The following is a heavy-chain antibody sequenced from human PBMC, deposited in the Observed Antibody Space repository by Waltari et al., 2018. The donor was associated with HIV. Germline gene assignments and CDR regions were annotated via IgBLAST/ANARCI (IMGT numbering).Heavy chain of an antibody. D-gene: IGHD6-19*01. CDR3: ARDSAPGLAVDDDDGEFFYYGLDV. Sequence: QVHQEQWGTGLLRPSETLSLTCAVYGGSFSGFYWSWIRQSPRGGLEWIGEVNHVGRTNYSPSLKGRVTVSVDTSKNQFSLTMRSVTAADTAVYYCARDSAPGLAVDDDDGEFFYYGLDVWGQGTTVTVSS. CDR2: VNHVGRT. V-gene: IGHV4-34*01. CDR1: GGSFSGFY. J-gene: IGHJ6*01.